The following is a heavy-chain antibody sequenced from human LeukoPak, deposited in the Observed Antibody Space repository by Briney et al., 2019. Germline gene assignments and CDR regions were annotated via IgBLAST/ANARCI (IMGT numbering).Heavy chain of an antibody. D-gene: IGHD6-6*01. Sequence: GGSLRLSCAASGFTFSSYWMTWVRQAPGKGLEWVSYISSTSSTVYYADSVKGRFTISRDNVKNSLYLQMNSLRAEDTAVYYCARGRDSSSSYPGYWGQGTLVTVSS. J-gene: IGHJ4*02. CDR2: ISSTSSTV. CDR1: GFTFSSYW. V-gene: IGHV3-48*01. CDR3: ARGRDSSSSYPGY.